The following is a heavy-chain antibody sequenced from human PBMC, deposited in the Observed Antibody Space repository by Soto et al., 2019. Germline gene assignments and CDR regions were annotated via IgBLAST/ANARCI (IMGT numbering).Heavy chain of an antibody. CDR2: IYTAGGT. CDR1: GFTVSNTY. V-gene: IGHV3-53*02. CDR3: ARALPVAKGGFDP. J-gene: IGHJ5*02. Sequence: EVQLVETGGGLIQPGGSLRLSCVASGFTVSNTYMTWVRQPPGKGLECVSVIYTAGGTNYADSVKGRFIISRDNSKNTRYLQMNSLRAEDTAVYYCARALPVAKGGFDPWGQGTLVTVSS. D-gene: IGHD2-2*01.